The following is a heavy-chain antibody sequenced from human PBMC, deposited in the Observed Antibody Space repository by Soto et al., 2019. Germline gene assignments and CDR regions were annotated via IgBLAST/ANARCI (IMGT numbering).Heavy chain of an antibody. D-gene: IGHD3-3*01. CDR2: INHSGST. CDR1: GGSFRGYY. Sequence: SETLSLTGAVYGGSFRGYYWSWIRQPPGKGLEWIGEINHSGSTNYNPSLKSRVTISVDRSKNQFSLKLSSVTAADTAVYSCASTSFLDPNWFDPWGQGTLVTVSS. CDR3: ASTSFLDPNWFDP. V-gene: IGHV4-34*01. J-gene: IGHJ5*02.